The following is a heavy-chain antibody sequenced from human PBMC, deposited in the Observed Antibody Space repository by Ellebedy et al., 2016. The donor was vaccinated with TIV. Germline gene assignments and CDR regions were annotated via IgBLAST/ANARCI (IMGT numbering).Heavy chain of an antibody. Sequence: AASVKVSCKASGYAFTGYYMHWVRHAPGQGLEWMGWINPNSGGKNYAQKFQGWVTMTRDTSISTAYMELSRLRFDDTTLYYCASGIAVSSYGIDVWGQGTTVTVSS. CDR1: GYAFTGYY. J-gene: IGHJ6*02. CDR3: ASGIAVSSYGIDV. CDR2: INPNSGGK. D-gene: IGHD6-19*01. V-gene: IGHV1-2*04.